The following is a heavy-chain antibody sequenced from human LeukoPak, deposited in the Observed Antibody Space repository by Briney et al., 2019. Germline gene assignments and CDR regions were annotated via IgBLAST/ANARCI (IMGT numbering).Heavy chain of an antibody. V-gene: IGHV3-53*01. CDR3: ARTRDDSRDYHEGWFDP. D-gene: IGHD3-22*01. CDR1: GLTFSTNY. J-gene: IGHJ5*02. Sequence: GGSLRLSCAASGLTFSTNYMSWVRQAPGKGLEWVSVIFAGGNTYYADSVKSRFTISRDNSKNTVYLQMNSLRAEDTAVYYCARTRDDSRDYHEGWFDPWGQGTLVTVS. CDR2: IFAGGNT.